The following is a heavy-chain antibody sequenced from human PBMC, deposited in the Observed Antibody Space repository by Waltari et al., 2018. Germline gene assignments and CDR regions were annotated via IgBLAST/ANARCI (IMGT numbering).Heavy chain of an antibody. V-gene: IGHV1-69*12. J-gene: IGHJ3*02. CDR3: ARDVTGTDAFDI. Sequence: QVQLVQSGAEVKKPGSSVKVSCKASGGTGSSYAISWVRQAPGQGLEWMGGIIPIFGTANYEQKFQGRVTITADESTSTAYMELSSLRSEDTAVYYCARDVTGTDAFDIWGQGTMVTVSS. D-gene: IGHD7-27*01. CDR2: IIPIFGTA. CDR1: GGTGSSYA.